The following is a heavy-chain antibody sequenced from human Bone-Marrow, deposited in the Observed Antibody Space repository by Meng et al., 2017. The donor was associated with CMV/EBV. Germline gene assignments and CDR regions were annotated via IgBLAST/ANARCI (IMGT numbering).Heavy chain of an antibody. V-gene: IGHV4-39*07. D-gene: IGHD3-16*02. J-gene: IGHJ4*02. CDR2: IYYNGNT. CDR1: GGSMGRGTYH. Sequence: ESLKISCTVSGGSMGRGTYHWAWIRQPPGKGLEWIGSIYYNGNTFYNPSLKSRVTISGDTSKNQFSLKVSSVTAADTAVYYCARDYQFQLLDSWGQGTLVTVSS. CDR3: ARDYQFQLLDS.